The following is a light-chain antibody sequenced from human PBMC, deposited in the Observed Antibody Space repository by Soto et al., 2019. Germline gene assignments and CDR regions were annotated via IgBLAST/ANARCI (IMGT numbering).Light chain of an antibody. J-gene: IGLJ3*02. CDR3: QAYDYSLTASV. CDR1: SSNLGAGYD. CDR2: GNR. Sequence: QAVVTQPPSVSGAPGQRVTISCTGNSSNLGAGYDVHWYEQLPGAAPKLVIFGNRNRPSGVPERFSGSKSGTSASLAITGLQAEDEADYYCQAYDYSLTASVFGGGTKLTVL. V-gene: IGLV1-40*01.